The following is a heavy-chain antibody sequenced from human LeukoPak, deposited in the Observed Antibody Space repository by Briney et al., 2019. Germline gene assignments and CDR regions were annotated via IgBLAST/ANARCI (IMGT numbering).Heavy chain of an antibody. Sequence: GGSLRLSCAASGFTVSSNYMSWVRQAPGKGIEWVSVIYSGGSTYYADSVKGRFTISRDNSKNTLYLQMNSLRAEDTAVYYCASRGSRDGYNRLDYWGQGTLVTVSS. D-gene: IGHD5-24*01. CDR3: ASRGSRDGYNRLDY. CDR2: IYSGGST. V-gene: IGHV3-66*01. J-gene: IGHJ4*02. CDR1: GFTVSSNY.